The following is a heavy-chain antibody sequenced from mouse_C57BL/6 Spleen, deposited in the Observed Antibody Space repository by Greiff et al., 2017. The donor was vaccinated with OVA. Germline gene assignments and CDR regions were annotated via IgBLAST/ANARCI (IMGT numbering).Heavy chain of an antibody. Sequence: EVQGVESGGGLVKPGGSLKLSCAASGFTFSDYGMHWVRQAPEKGLEWVAYISSGSSTIYYADTVKGRFTISRDNAKNTLFLQMTSLRSEDTAMYYCARNYYYGSSRYYAMDYWGQGTSVTVSS. D-gene: IGHD1-1*01. J-gene: IGHJ4*01. CDR1: GFTFSDYG. CDR2: ISSGSSTI. V-gene: IGHV5-17*01. CDR3: ARNYYYGSSRYYAMDY.